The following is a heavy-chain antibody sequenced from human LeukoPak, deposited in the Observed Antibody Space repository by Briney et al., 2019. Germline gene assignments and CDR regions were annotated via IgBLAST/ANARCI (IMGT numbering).Heavy chain of an antibody. CDR1: GFTFSNYA. D-gene: IGHD3-3*01. CDR2: ISNDGGST. Sequence: PGGSLRLSCAASGFTFSNYAMHSVRQAPGKGLEYVSVISNDGGSTYYANSVKGRFTISRDNSKNTLYLQMGSLRAEDMAVYYCARARPTALYYDFWSGYHDYWGQGTLVTVSS. V-gene: IGHV3-64*01. J-gene: IGHJ4*02. CDR3: ARARPTALYYDFWSGYHDY.